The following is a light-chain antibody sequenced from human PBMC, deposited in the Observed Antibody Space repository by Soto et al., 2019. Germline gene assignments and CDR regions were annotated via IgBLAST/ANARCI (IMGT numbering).Light chain of an antibody. CDR2: AAS. CDR3: PKHNCAALT. V-gene: IGKV1-27*01. CDR1: QGIGVY. J-gene: IGKJ4*01. Sequence: DIQMTQSPSSLSASLGDRVTITCRASQGIGVYLSWFQQKPGKVPRLLIYAASALQSGVPARFSGGVSGTDFTLTIYSLQTEYGATYYCPKHNCAALTFVAGTKGEIK.